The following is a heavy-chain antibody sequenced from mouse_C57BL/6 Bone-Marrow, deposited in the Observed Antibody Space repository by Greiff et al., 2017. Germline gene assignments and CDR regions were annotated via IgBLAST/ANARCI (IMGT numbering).Heavy chain of an antibody. D-gene: IGHD2-12*01. J-gene: IGHJ3*01. V-gene: IGHV1-87*01. CDR3: AEDSSVYCGAVYDWFAY. CDR2: GQGLEWIG. CDR1: YTFSRRVH. Sequence: SGPELARPWASVKISCQAFYTFSRRVHFAIRDTNYWMQWVKQRPGQGLEWIGSIYPGNGDPSYNQKFKGKDTLTADKSSSTAYMQISRVTAEDSSVYCGAVYDWFAYWGQGTLVTVSA.